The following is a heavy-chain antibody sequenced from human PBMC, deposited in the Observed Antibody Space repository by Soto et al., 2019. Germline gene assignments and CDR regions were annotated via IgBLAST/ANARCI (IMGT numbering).Heavy chain of an antibody. V-gene: IGHV4-34*01. CDR3: ARESHDILTGPPWVWYFDL. J-gene: IGHJ2*01. Sequence: QVQLQQWGAGPLRPLETLSLTCGVSGGSFSGYYWAWIRQSPGKGLEVIGEINARGSINYNPSLKSRVSISVDTSKNHYSLNLRSVTAADTAVYYCARESHDILTGPPWVWYFDLWGRGTLVTVSS. CDR2: INARGSI. D-gene: IGHD3-9*01. CDR1: GGSFSGYY.